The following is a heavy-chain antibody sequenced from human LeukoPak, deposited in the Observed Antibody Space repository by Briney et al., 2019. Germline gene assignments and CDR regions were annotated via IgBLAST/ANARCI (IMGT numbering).Heavy chain of an antibody. CDR2: IYHSGST. D-gene: IGHD3-10*01. CDR3: ARGRDYYGSGSYHDAFDI. CDR1: GGSISSGGYS. J-gene: IGHJ3*02. Sequence: KTSQTLSLTCAVSGGSISSGGYSWSWLRQPPGKGLEWIGYIYHSGSTYYNPSLKSRVTISVDRSKNQFSLKLSSVPAADTAVYYCARGRDYYGSGSYHDAFDIWGQGTMVTVSS. V-gene: IGHV4-30-2*01.